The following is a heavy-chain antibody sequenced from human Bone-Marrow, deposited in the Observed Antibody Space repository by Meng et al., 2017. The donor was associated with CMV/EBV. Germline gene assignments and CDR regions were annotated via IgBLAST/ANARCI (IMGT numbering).Heavy chain of an antibody. Sequence: GESLKISCAASGFTFSSYWMHWVRQAPGKGLVWVSRINSDGSSTSYADSVKGRFTISRDNAKNTLYLQTNSLRAEDTAVYYCLAKDCSCGSGYYYYYGMDVWGQGTTVTVSS. D-gene: IGHD2-15*01. CDR2: INSDGSST. CDR3: LAKDCSCGSGYYYYYGMDV. J-gene: IGHJ6*02. CDR1: GFTFSSYW. V-gene: IGHV3-74*01.